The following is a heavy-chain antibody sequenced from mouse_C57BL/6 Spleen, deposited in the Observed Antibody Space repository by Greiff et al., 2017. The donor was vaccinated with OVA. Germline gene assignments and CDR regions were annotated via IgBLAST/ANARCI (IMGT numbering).Heavy chain of an antibody. V-gene: IGHV5-17*01. CDR1: GFTFSDYG. Sequence: EVKVVESGGGLVKPGGSLKLSCAASGFTFSDYGMHWVRQAPEKGLEWVAYISSCSSTIYYADTVKGRFTISRDNAKNTLFLQMTSLRSEDTAMYYCARYYGKGPYAMDYWGQGTLVTVSS. J-gene: IGHJ4*01. D-gene: IGHD2-1*01. CDR3: ARYYGKGPYAMDY. CDR2: ISSCSSTI.